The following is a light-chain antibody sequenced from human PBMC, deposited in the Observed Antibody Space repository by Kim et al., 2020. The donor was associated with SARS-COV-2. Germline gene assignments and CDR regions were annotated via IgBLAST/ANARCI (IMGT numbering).Light chain of an antibody. V-gene: IGLV3-19*01. Sequence: VALGQTVRITCQGDSLRSDYASWYQQKPGQAPLLVIYGKNNRPSGIPDRFSGSSSGNTASLTITGSQAEDEADYYCHSRDSSGDHVFGTGTQLTVL. CDR3: HSRDSSGDHV. CDR1: SLRSDY. CDR2: GKN. J-gene: IGLJ1*01.